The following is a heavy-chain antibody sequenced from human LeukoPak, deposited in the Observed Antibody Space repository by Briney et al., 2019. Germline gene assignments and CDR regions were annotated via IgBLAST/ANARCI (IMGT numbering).Heavy chain of an antibody. J-gene: IGHJ4*02. CDR3: ARHSEMMTTAYYFDY. D-gene: IGHD4-11*01. CDR1: GYSISSGYY. V-gene: IGHV4-38-2*02. Sequence: SETLSLTCTVSGYSISSGYYWGWIRQPPGKGLEWIGSIYHSGSTYYNPSLKSRVTISVDTSKNQFSLKLSSVTAADTAVYYCARHSEMMTTAYYFDYWGQGTLVTVSS. CDR2: IYHSGST.